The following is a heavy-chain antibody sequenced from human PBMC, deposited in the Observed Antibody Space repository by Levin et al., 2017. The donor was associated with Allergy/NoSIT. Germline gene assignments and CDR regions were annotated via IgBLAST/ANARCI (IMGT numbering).Heavy chain of an antibody. D-gene: IGHD2-15*01. V-gene: IGHV3-72*01. Sequence: GESLKISCVASGISLSDYYIDWVRQAPGKGLEWVGVSRDKPRNHTPEFAASVKGRFTLSRDDSKNSLYLQMNSLKTEDTAVYYCATVSGGVEWWTYFYWGQGTPVTVSS. CDR2: SRDKPRNHTP. CDR3: ATVSGGVEWWTYFY. J-gene: IGHJ4*02. CDR1: GISLSDYY.